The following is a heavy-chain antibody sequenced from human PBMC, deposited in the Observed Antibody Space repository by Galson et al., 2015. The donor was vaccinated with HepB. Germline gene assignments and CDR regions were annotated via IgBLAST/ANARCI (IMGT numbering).Heavy chain of an antibody. CDR3: AKAALVRGVTYYYFDY. J-gene: IGHJ4*02. Sequence: SLRLSCAASGFTFSSYAMSWVRQAPGKGLEWVSAISGSGGSTYYADSVKGRFTISRDNSKNTLYLQMNSLRAEDTAVYYCAKAALVRGVTYYYFDYWGQGTLVTVSS. CDR1: GFTFSSYA. CDR2: ISGSGGST. V-gene: IGHV3-23*01. D-gene: IGHD3-10*01.